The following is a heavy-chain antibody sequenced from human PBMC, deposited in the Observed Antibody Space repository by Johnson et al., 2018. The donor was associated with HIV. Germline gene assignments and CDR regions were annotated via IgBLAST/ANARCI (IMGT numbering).Heavy chain of an antibody. CDR2: INWNGGST. CDR3: ARDRNCGGDCDAFDI. J-gene: IGHJ3*02. Sequence: VQLVESGGGVVRPGGSLRLSCAASGFTFDDYGMSWVRQAPGKGLEWVSGINWNGGSTGYAESVKGRFTISRDNAKNSLYLQMNSLGAEDTAVYYCARDRNCGGDCDAFDIWGQGTMVTVSS. D-gene: IGHD2-21*02. CDR1: GFTFDDYG. V-gene: IGHV3-20*04.